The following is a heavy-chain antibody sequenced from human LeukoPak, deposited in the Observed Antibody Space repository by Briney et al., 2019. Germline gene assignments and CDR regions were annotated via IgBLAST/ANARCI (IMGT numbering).Heavy chain of an antibody. CDR1: GFTFSSYA. Sequence: PGGSLRPSCAASGFTFSSYAMSWVRQAPGKGLEWVSAISGSGGSTYYADSVKGRFTIARDNSKNTLYLQMNSLRAEDTAVYYCAKSVAVAATLWFDYWGQGTLVTVSS. V-gene: IGHV3-23*01. CDR2: ISGSGGST. J-gene: IGHJ4*02. D-gene: IGHD2-15*01. CDR3: AKSVAVAATLWFDY.